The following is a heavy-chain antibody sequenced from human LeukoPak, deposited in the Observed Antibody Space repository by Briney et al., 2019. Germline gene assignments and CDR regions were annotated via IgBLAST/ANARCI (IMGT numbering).Heavy chain of an antibody. V-gene: IGHV1-18*01. J-gene: IGHJ6*04. CDR3: ARNGGRITIFGVVSRMDV. Sequence: ASVKVSCKASGYTFSSYGISWVRQAPGQGLEWMGWISAYNGNTNYAQKLQGRVTMTTDTSTSTAYMELRSLRSDDTAVSYCARNGGRITIFGVVSRMDVWGKGTTVTVSS. D-gene: IGHD3-3*01. CDR1: GYTFSSYG. CDR2: ISAYNGNT.